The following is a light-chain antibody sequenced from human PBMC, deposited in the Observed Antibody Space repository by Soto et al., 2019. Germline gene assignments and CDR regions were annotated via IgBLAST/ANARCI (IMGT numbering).Light chain of an antibody. CDR1: QSVSSY. CDR3: QQRGNWPRT. J-gene: IGKJ2*01. V-gene: IGKV3-11*01. Sequence: EIVLTQSPATLSLSPGERATLSCRASQSVSSYLAWYQQKPVQAPRLLIYDASNRATGIPARFSGSGSGTDFTLTISSLEPEDFAVYYCQQRGNWPRTFGQGTKLEIK. CDR2: DAS.